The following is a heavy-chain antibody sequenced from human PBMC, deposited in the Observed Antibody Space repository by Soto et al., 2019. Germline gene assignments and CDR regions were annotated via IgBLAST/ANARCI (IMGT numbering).Heavy chain of an antibody. CDR1: GYTFTSYA. J-gene: IGHJ4*02. D-gene: IGHD3-22*01. V-gene: IGHV1-3*01. CDR2: INAGNGNT. Sequence: ASVKVSCKASGYTFTSYAMHWVRQAPGQRLEWMGWINAGNGNTKYSQKFQGRVTITRDTSASTAYMELSSLRSEDTAVYYCARDYYDTSGSQVLFDYWGQGTLVTVSS. CDR3: ARDYYDTSGSQVLFDY.